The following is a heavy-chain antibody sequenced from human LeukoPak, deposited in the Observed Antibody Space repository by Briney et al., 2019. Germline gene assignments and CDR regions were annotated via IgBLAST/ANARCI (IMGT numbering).Heavy chain of an antibody. D-gene: IGHD3-16*01. V-gene: IGHV3-23*01. CDR1: GFTFSSYA. CDR2: ISGSGGST. J-gene: IGHJ4*02. Sequence: GGSLRLSXAASGFTFSSYALSWVRQAPGKGLEWVSAISGSGGSTYYADSVKGRFTISRDNAKNSLHLQMNSLRVEDTAVYYCARDGADRFDYWGQGTLVTVSS. CDR3: ARDGADRFDY.